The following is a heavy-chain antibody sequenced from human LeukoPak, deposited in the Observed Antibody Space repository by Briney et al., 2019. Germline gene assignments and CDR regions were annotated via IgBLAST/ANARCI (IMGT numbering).Heavy chain of an antibody. CDR2: ITSTSSYI. J-gene: IGHJ4*02. D-gene: IGHD1-26*01. CDR1: GFAFSTYS. CDR3: ARVAGGSHHFDY. V-gene: IGHV3-21*01. Sequence: PGGSLRLSCAASGFAFSTYSMNWVRQAPGKGLEWVSSITSTSSYIYYADSVKGRFPISRDNAKNSLYLQMNTLRAEDTAVYYCARVAGGSHHFDYWGQGTLVTVSS.